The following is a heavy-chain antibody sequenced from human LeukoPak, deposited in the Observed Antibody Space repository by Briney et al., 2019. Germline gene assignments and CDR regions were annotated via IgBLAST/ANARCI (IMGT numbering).Heavy chain of an antibody. CDR1: GGSISGYY. D-gene: IGHD3-22*01. V-gene: IGHV4-4*07. J-gene: IGHJ4*02. CDR2: IYTSGST. Sequence: SETLSLTCTVSGGSISGYYWSWIRQPAGKGLEWIGRIYTSGSTNYNPSLKSRVTMSVDTSKNQFSLKLSSVTAADTAVYYCASDSSAYYFTYFDYWGQGTLVTVSS. CDR3: ASDSSAYYFTYFDY.